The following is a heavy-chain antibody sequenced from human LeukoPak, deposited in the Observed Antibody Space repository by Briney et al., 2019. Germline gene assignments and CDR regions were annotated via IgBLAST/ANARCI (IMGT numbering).Heavy chain of an antibody. V-gene: IGHV1-3*01. CDR3: ARDRHDYSNYYYYYGMDV. J-gene: IGHJ6*02. Sequence: GASVKVSCKASGYTFTSYAMHWVRQAPGQRLEWMGWINAGNGNTKYSQKFQGRVTITRDTSASTAYMELSSLRSEDTAVYYCARDRHDYSNYYYYYGMDVWGQGTTVTVSS. D-gene: IGHD4-11*01. CDR2: INAGNGNT. CDR1: GYTFTSYA.